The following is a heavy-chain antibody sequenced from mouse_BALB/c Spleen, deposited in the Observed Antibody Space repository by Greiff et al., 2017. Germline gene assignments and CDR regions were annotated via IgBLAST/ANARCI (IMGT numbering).Heavy chain of an antibody. D-gene: IGHD2-4*01. CDR3: ARDHDYDGYDMDY. Sequence: DVKLVESGGGLVQPGGSLKLSCAASGFTFSSYGMSWVRQTPDKRLELVATINSNGGSTYYPDSVKGRFTISRDNAKNTLYLQMSSLKSEDTAMYYCARDHDYDGYDMDYWGQGTSVTVSS. CDR2: INSNGGST. V-gene: IGHV5-6-3*01. J-gene: IGHJ4*01. CDR1: GFTFSSYG.